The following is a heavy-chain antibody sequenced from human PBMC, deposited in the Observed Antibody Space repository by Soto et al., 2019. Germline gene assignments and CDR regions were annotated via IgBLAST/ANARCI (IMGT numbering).Heavy chain of an antibody. V-gene: IGHV4-4*02. CDR1: GGSISTSNW. CDR2: VYHSGST. CDR3: AITSTSGTRFDY. D-gene: IGHD1-1*01. Sequence: QVQLQESGPGLVKPSGTLSLTCAVSGGSISTSNWWSWVRKPPGKGLEWIGEVYHSGSTNYNPSFKSRVAMSVDKSKNQFSLKLISVTAADTALYYCAITSTSGTRFDYWGQGSLVTVSS. J-gene: IGHJ4*02.